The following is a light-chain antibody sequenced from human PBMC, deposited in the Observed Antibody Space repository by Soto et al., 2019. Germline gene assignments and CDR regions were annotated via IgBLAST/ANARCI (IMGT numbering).Light chain of an antibody. CDR1: NSNVGNNS. CDR3: TSWDDSLSGVV. CDR2: RSD. J-gene: IGLJ3*02. V-gene: IGLV1-47*01. Sequence: QSVLTQPPSASATPGQRVTISCSGSNSNVGNNSVYWYQQLPGTAPKLLIYRSDRRPXGVPDRFSGSKSGTSASLAVSGLXXXXXADYYCTSWDDSLSGVVFGGGTKVTVL.